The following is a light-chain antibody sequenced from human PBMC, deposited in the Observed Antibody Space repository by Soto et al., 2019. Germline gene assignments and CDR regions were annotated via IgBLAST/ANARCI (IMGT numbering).Light chain of an antibody. CDR3: NSHTSSSTLRV. Sequence: QSVLTQPASVSGSPGQSITISCTGTSSDVGGYDYVSWYQQHPGQAPKLIIYDVSSRPSGVSHRFSGSKSGNTASLTISGLQAEDEADYYCNSHTSSSTLRVFGGGTKVTVL. CDR1: SSDVGGYDY. J-gene: IGLJ3*02. CDR2: DVS. V-gene: IGLV2-14*03.